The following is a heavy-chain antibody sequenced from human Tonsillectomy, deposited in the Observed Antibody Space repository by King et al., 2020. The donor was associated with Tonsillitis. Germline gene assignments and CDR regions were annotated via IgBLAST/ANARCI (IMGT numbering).Heavy chain of an antibody. CDR2: ITSSASTI. V-gene: IGHV3-48*03. D-gene: IGHD6-19*01. Sequence: VQLVESGGGLVQPGGSLRLSCAASGCTFSSYDMNWVRQAPGKGLEWVSYITSSASTIYYADSVKGRFTISRDNAKISLYLQMNSLRAEDTAVYYCAGDSSGWYYFDHWGQGTLVTVSS. J-gene: IGHJ4*02. CDR1: GCTFSSYD. CDR3: AGDSSGWYYFDH.